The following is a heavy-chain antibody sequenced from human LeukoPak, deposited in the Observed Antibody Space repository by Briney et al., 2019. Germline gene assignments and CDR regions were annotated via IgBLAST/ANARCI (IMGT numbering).Heavy chain of an antibody. J-gene: IGHJ4*02. CDR3: ARAYDSSGYSQYYFDY. Sequence: GASVKVSCKASGYTFTSYDINWVRQATGQGLEWMGWMNPNSGNTGYAQKFQGRVTITRNTSISTAYMELSSVTAADTAVYYCARAYDSSGYSQYYFDYWGQGTLVTVSS. V-gene: IGHV1-8*03. D-gene: IGHD3-22*01. CDR2: MNPNSGNT. CDR1: GYTFTSYD.